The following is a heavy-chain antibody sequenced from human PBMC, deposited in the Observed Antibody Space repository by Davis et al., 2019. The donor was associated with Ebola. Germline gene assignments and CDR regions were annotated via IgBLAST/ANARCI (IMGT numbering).Heavy chain of an antibody. CDR2: INPNSGGT. D-gene: IGHD3-10*01. CDR1: GYTFTGYY. J-gene: IGHJ3*02. V-gene: IGHV1-2*04. CDR3: ARDEHYYGSGFDAFDI. Sequence: ASVKVSCKASGYTFTGYYMHWVRQAPGQGLEWMGWINPNSGGTNYAQKFQGWVTMTRDTSISTAYMELSRLRSDDTAVYYCARDEHYYGSGFDAFDIWGQGTMVTVSS.